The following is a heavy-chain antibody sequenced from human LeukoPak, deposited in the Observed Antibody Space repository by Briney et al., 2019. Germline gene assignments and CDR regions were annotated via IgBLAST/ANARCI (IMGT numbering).Heavy chain of an antibody. V-gene: IGHV4-59*01. CDR1: GGSISSYY. CDR2: IYYSGST. CDR3: ARVXXLXXGDXXPQFDY. Sequence: SETLSLTCTVSGGSISSYYWSWIRQPPGKGLEWIGYIYYSGSTNYNPSLKSRVTISVDTSKNQFSLKLSSVTAADTAVYYCARVXXLXXGDXXPQFDYWSQGTLVTVS. J-gene: IGHJ4*02. D-gene: IGHD4-17*01.